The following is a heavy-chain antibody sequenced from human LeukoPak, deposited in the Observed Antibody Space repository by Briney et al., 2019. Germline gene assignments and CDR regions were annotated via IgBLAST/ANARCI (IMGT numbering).Heavy chain of an antibody. CDR1: GFTVSSSY. V-gene: IGHV3-53*01. CDR3: ARDHLGGFCDSTSCHTNFYS. CDR2: FYTGGTA. D-gene: IGHD2-2*02. Sequence: PGGSLRLSCAASGFTVSSSYMSWVRPAPGKGLEWVSVFYTGGTAYYADSVKGRFTISRDNSKNTLYLQMKSLRAEDTAVYFCARDHLGGFCDSTSCHTNFYSWGQGTLVTVSS. J-gene: IGHJ4*02.